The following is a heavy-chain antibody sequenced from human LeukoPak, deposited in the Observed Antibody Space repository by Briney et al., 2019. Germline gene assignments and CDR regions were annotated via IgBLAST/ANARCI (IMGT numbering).Heavy chain of an antibody. CDR2: SDPEDGER. V-gene: IGHV1-24*01. J-gene: IGHJ4*02. CDR3: VTGFTTMVVDYFDY. Sequence: ASVKVSCKVSGKTLSDLSIHWLRQPPGKGLEWLGGSDPEDGERIYAQMFQGRVTMTEDTSIDTAYMELSSLRSEDTVVYYCVTGFTTMVVDYFDYWGQGTLVTVSP. D-gene: IGHD5-18*01. CDR1: GKTLSDLS.